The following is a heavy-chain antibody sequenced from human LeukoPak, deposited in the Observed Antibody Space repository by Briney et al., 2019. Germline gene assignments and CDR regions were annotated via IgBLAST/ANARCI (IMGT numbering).Heavy chain of an antibody. CDR2: ASHIGSP. D-gene: IGHD3-22*01. V-gene: IGHV4-38-2*02. CDR1: GYSIIRGYY. CDR3: ARDRYYYDSSGYYQFDY. Sequence: SETLSLTCNVSGYSIIRGYYWGWVRQPPGQGLDWIGSASHIGSPSSNPTLKSRVTMSVDTSKNQFSLKLSSVTAADTAVYYCARDRYYYDSSGYYQFDYWGQGTLVTVSS. J-gene: IGHJ4*02.